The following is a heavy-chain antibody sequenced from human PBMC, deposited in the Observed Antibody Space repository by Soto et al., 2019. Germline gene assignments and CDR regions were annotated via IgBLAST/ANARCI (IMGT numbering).Heavy chain of an antibody. CDR2: IYYSGST. CDR3: ARFVVNWGSSGAFDI. J-gene: IGHJ3*02. D-gene: IGHD7-27*01. V-gene: IGHV4-59*01. CDR1: GGSISSYY. Sequence: SETLSLTCTVSGGSISSYYWSWIRQPPGKGLEWIGYIYYSGSTNYNPSLKSRVTISVDTSKNQFSLKLSSVTAADTAVYSCARFVVNWGSSGAFDIWGQGTMVTVSS.